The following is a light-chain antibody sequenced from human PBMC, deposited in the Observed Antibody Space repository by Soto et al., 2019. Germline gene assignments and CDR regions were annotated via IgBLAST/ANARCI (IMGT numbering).Light chain of an antibody. CDR3: QQYGSSPWT. J-gene: IGKJ1*01. CDR2: DAS. Sequence: YSQCTLSLSPAERATLSCRASQSVSSYLAWYQQKPGQAPRLLIYDASNRATGIPARFSGSGSGTDFTLTISRLEPEDFAVYYCQQYGSSPWTFGQGTNVDIK. V-gene: IGKV3-20*01. CDR1: QSVSSY.